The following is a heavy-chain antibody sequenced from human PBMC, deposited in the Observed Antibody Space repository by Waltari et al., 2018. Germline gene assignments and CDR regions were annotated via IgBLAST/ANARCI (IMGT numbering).Heavy chain of an antibody. D-gene: IGHD6-13*01. V-gene: IGHV3-53*01. J-gene: IGHJ4*02. CDR3: ARGGSSSWYRFDY. CDR1: GFTVSSNY. Sequence: EVQLVESGGGLIQPGGSLRLSCAAYGFTVSSNYMSWVRQAPGKGLEWVSVIYSGGSTYYADSVKGRFTISRDNSKNTLFLQTNSLRAEDTAVYYCARGGSSSWYRFDYWGQGTLVTVSS. CDR2: IYSGGST.